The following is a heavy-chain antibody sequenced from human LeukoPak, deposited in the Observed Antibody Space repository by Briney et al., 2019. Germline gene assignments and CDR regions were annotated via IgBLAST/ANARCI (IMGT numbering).Heavy chain of an antibody. CDR1: GFTFSSSW. Sequence: GGSLRLSCAASGFTFSSSWMHWVRQDPGKGLVWVSRISTDGSSTNYADSVKGRFTISRDNAKNTLYLQMNSLRAEDTAEYYCARGGSGSDYYTSYWGQGTLVTVSS. J-gene: IGHJ4*02. CDR2: ISTDGSST. D-gene: IGHD3-22*01. V-gene: IGHV3-74*01. CDR3: ARGGSGSDYYTSY.